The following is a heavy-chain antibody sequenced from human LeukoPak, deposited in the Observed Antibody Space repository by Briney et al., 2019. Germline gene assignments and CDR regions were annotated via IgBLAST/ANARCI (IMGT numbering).Heavy chain of an antibody. D-gene: IGHD5-18*01. Sequence: ASVKVSCKASGYTFTSYAMHWVRQAPGQRLEWMGWINAGNGNTKYSQKFQGRVTITRDTSASTAYMELSSLRSEDTAVYYCARGGGYSYGTGAFDIWGQGTMVTVSS. CDR2: INAGNGNT. CDR3: ARGGGYSYGTGAFDI. CDR1: GYTFTSYA. J-gene: IGHJ3*02. V-gene: IGHV1-3*01.